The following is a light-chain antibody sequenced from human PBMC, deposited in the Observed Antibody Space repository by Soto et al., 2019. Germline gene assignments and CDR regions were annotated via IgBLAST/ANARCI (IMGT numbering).Light chain of an antibody. CDR3: QQYRTYQYP. CDR2: AAS. Sequence: DIQMTQSPSSLSASVGDRVTITCRASQDISNYLTWFQQKPGKAPKSLIYAASNLQSGVPSRFSGSGSGTDFTLTISSLQPEDFATYYCQQYRTYQYPFGPGNKVDIK. J-gene: IGKJ3*01. CDR1: QDISNY. V-gene: IGKV1-16*01.